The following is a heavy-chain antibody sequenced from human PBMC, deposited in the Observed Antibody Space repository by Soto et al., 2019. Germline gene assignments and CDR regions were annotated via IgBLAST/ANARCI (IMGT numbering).Heavy chain of an antibody. Sequence: ESLKISCKGSGYSFTSYWIGWERQMPGKGLEWMGIIYPGDSDTRYSPSFQGQVTISADKSISTAYLQWSSLKASDTAMYYCARLPDYYYYYMDVWGKGTTVTVSS. CDR3: ARLPDYYYYYMDV. CDR1: GYSFTSYW. CDR2: IYPGDSDT. J-gene: IGHJ6*03. V-gene: IGHV5-51*01.